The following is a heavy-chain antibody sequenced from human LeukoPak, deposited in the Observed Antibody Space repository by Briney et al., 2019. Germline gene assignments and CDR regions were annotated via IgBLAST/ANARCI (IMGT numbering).Heavy chain of an antibody. J-gene: IGHJ4*02. Sequence: PGGSLRLSCAASGFTFSDYYMSWIRQAPGKGLEWVSYINSSDSTIYYADSVKGRFTISRDNAKNSLYLQMNSLRAEDTAVYYCASVYDFWVLAYWGQGTLVTVSS. CDR2: INSSDSTI. D-gene: IGHD3-3*01. V-gene: IGHV3-11*04. CDR3: ASVYDFWVLAY. CDR1: GFTFSDYY.